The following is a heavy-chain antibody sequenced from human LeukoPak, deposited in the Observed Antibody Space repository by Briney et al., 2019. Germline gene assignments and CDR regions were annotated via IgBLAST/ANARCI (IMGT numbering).Heavy chain of an antibody. CDR3: ARGVEIAYYDFWSGYYFDY. J-gene: IGHJ4*02. V-gene: IGHV4-31*11. Sequence: TLSLTCAVSGGSISSGGYYWSWIRQHPGKGLEWIGYIYYSGSTYCNPSLKSRVTISVDTSKNQFSLKLSSVTAADTAVYYCARGVEIAYYDFWSGYYFDYWGQGTLVTVSS. D-gene: IGHD3-3*01. CDR2: IYYSGST. CDR1: GGSISSGGYY.